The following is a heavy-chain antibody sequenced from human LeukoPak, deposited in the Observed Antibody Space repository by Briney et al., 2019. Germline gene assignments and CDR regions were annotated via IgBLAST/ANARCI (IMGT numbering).Heavy chain of an antibody. D-gene: IGHD5-18*01. CDR1: GFTFSSYA. V-gene: IGHV3-64*01. CDR3: ARALPYTAIDY. CDR2: ISSNGGST. Sequence: GGPLRLSYAASGFTFSSYAMHWVRQAPGKGLEYVSAISSNGGSTYYANSVKGRFTISRDNSKNTLYLQMGSLRAEDMAVYYCARALPYTAIDYWGQGTLVTVSS. J-gene: IGHJ4*02.